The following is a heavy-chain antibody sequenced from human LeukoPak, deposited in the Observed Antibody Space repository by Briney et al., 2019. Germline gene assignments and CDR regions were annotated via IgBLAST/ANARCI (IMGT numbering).Heavy chain of an antibody. Sequence: PGGSLRLSCAASGFTFSDYYMSWIRQAPGKGLEWVSYISSSGSTIYYADSVKGRFTISRDNAKNSLYLRMNSLRAEDTAVYYCARDYDYGDYLYYYGMDVWGQGTTVTVSS. V-gene: IGHV3-11*01. CDR3: ARDYDYGDYLYYYGMDV. J-gene: IGHJ6*02. CDR2: ISSSGSTI. CDR1: GFTFSDYY. D-gene: IGHD4-17*01.